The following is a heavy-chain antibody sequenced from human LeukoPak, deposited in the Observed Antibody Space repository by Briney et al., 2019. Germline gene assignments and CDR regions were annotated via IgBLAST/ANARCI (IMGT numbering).Heavy chain of an antibody. CDR3: ARTIPDTPMVSEI. V-gene: IGHV4-39*07. J-gene: IGHJ4*02. D-gene: IGHD5-18*01. CDR2: IYYSGST. CDR1: GGSISSSSYY. Sequence: SSETLSLTCTVSGGSISSSSYYWGLIRQPPGKGLEWIGSIYYSGSTYYNPSLKSRVTISVDTSKNQFSLKLGSVTAADTAVYYCARTIPDTPMVSEIWGQGTLVTVSS.